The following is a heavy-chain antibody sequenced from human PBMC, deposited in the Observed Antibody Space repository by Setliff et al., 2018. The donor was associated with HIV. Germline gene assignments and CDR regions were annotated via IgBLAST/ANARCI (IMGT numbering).Heavy chain of an antibody. CDR1: GFTVSSYY. CDR2: IYSDGST. J-gene: IGHJ4*02. V-gene: IGHV3-66*02. Sequence: PGGSLRLSCAASGFTVSSYYMAWVRQAPGKGLEWVSTIYSDGSTYHADSVKGRFTLSRDTSKNTLSLQMNTLRPEDTAVYFCARVRLYKSALDYWGQGTLVTVSS. CDR3: ARVRLYKSALDY. D-gene: IGHD3-10*01.